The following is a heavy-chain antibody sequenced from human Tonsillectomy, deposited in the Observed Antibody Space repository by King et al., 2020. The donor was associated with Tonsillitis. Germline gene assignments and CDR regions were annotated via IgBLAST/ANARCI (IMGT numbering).Heavy chain of an antibody. Sequence: VQLVESGGGVVQPGRSLRLSCAASGFTFSSYAMEWVRQAPGKGLEWGAGISFDGSKKYYADSVKGRFTISRDNSKNTRYLQMSSLRAGDTAVYYCARRDGALDYYYYGMDVWGQGTTVTVSS. J-gene: IGHJ6*02. V-gene: IGHV3-30-3*01. CDR1: GFTFSSYA. CDR3: ARRDGALDYYYYGMDV. CDR2: ISFDGSKK. D-gene: IGHD4-17*01.